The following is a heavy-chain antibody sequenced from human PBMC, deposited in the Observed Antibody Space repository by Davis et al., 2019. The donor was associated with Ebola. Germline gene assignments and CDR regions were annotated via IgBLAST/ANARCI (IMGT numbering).Heavy chain of an antibody. CDR1: GYTFSNYA. CDR3: ARDPFPWERAAGIFDI. D-gene: IGHD1-26*01. Sequence: ASVKVSCKASGYTFSNYAMHWVRQAPGQRLEWMGWINAGNGNTKYSQKFQVRVTITRDTSANTGYMELSSLRSEDTAVYYCARDPFPWERAAGIFDIWDQGTVVTVSS. CDR2: INAGNGNT. J-gene: IGHJ3*02. V-gene: IGHV1-3*01.